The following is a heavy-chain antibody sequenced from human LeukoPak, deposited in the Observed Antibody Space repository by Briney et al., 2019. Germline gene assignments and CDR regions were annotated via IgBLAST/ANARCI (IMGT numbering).Heavy chain of an antibody. J-gene: IGHJ3*02. CDR3: ARPLYNSGWDAFDI. D-gene: IGHD6-19*01. CDR1: GGSISSYY. CDR2: IYTSGST. V-gene: IGHV4-4*07. Sequence: PSETLSLTCSVSGGSISSYYWSWIRQPAGKGLEWIGRIYTSGSTNYNPSLMSRVTMSIDTSKNQFSLKLSSVTAADTAVYYCARPLYNSGWDAFDIWGQGTMVTVSS.